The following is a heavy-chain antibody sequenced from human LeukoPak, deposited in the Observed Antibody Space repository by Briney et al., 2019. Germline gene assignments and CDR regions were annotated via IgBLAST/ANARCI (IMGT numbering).Heavy chain of an antibody. D-gene: IGHD6-13*01. CDR1: GYTFTSHG. CDR3: ARGIAAAGTLYYYYYGMDV. V-gene: IGHV1-18*01. CDR2: ISAYNGNT. J-gene: IGHJ6*02. Sequence: GASVKDSCKASGYTFTSHGISWVRQAPGQGLEWMGWISAYNGNTNYAQKLQGRVTMTTDTSTSTAYMELRSLRSDDTAVYYCARGIAAAGTLYYYYYGMDVWGQGTTVTVSS.